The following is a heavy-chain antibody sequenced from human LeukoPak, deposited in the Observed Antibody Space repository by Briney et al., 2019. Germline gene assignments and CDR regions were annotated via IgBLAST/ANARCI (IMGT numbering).Heavy chain of an antibody. CDR1: GGSISSYY. CDR3: ARDGGSSRWFATRAYYYYGMDA. V-gene: IGHV4-59*01. D-gene: IGHD6-13*01. J-gene: IGHJ6*02. CDR2: IYYSGST. Sequence: SETLSLTCTVSGGSISSYYWGWIRQPPGKGLEWIGYIYYSGSTNYNPSLKSRVTISVDTSKNQFSLKLSSVTAADTAVYYCARDGGSSRWFATRAYYYYGMDAWGQGTTVTVSS.